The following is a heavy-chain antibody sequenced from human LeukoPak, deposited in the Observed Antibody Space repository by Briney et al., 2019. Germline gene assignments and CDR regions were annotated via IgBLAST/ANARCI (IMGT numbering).Heavy chain of an antibody. CDR2: IIPIFGTA. CDR1: GGTFSSYA. V-gene: IGHV1-69*05. CDR3: AREQSSGYYRVGAFDI. Sequence: GASVKVSCKASGGTFSSYAISWVRQAPGQGLEWMGVIIPIFGTANYAQKFQGRVTITTDESTSTAYMELSSLRSEDTAVYYCAREQSSGYYRVGAFDIWGQGTMVTVSS. J-gene: IGHJ3*02. D-gene: IGHD3-22*01.